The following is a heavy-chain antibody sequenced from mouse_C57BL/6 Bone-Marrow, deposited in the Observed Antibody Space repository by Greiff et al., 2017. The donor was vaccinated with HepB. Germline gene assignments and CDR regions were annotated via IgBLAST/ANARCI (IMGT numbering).Heavy chain of an antibody. J-gene: IGHJ3*01. CDR1: GFTFSSYG. V-gene: IGHV5-6*01. Sequence: EVNVVESGGDLVKPGGSLKLSCAASGFTFSSYGMSWVRQTPDKRLEWVATISSGGSYTYYPDSVKGRFTISRDNAKNTLYLQMSSLKSEDTALYYCATGTVFAYWGQGTLVTVSA. CDR3: ATGTVFAY. CDR2: ISSGGSYT. D-gene: IGHD4-1*01.